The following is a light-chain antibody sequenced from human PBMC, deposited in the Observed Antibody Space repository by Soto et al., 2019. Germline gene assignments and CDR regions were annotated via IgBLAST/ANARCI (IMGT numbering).Light chain of an antibody. CDR2: GAS. Sequence: EIVLTQSPATLSLSPGERATLSCRASQSVRSYVAWYQQKPGQAPRLLIYGASSRATGIPDRFSGSGFGTDFTLTISRLEPEDFAVYYCQHFGGSLPVTFGQGTRLEIK. CDR1: QSVRSY. J-gene: IGKJ5*01. V-gene: IGKV3-20*01. CDR3: QHFGGSLPVT.